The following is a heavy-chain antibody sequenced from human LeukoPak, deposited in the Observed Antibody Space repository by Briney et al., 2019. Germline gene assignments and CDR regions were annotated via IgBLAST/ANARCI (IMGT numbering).Heavy chain of an antibody. D-gene: IGHD5-12*01. CDR2: IYSDNT. Sequence: GGSLRLSCTVSGFTVSSNSMSWVRQAPGKGLEWVSFIYSDNTHYSDSVKGRFTISRDNSKNTLYLQMNSLRAEDTAVYYCAKVGYSGYDPTDYWGQGTLVTVSS. CDR3: AKVGYSGYDPTDY. CDR1: GFTVSSNS. V-gene: IGHV3-53*01. J-gene: IGHJ4*02.